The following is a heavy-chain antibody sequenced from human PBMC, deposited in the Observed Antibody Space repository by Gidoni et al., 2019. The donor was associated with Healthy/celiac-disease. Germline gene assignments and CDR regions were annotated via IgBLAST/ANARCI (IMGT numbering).Heavy chain of an antibody. J-gene: IGHJ6*02. V-gene: IGHV4-61*02. CDR3: ARGGRHYDILTGYSHPYGMDV. CDR1: GGSISSGSYY. Sequence: QVQLQESGPGLVKPSQTLSLTCTVSGGSISSGSYYWSWIRQPAGKGLEWIGRIYTSGRTNYNPSLKSRVTISVDTSKNQFSRKLSSVTAADTTVYYCARGGRHYDILTGYSHPYGMDVWGQGTTVTVSS. CDR2: IYTSGRT. D-gene: IGHD3-9*01.